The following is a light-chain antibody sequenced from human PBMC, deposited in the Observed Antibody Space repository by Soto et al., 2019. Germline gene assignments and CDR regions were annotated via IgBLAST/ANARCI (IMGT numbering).Light chain of an antibody. V-gene: IGKV3-15*01. CDR2: GAS. Sequence: EIVMTQSPDTLSVSPGERATLSCRASQSVIRNLAWFQQKPGQAPKLLIYGASTRVTGVPSRFSGSGSGTEYTLTISSLQPDDFATYYCQQYNSYRTFGQGTKVDIK. J-gene: IGKJ1*01. CDR1: QSVIRN. CDR3: QQYNSYRT.